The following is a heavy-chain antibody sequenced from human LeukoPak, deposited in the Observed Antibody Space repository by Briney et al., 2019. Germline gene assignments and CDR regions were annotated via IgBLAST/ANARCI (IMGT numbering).Heavy chain of an antibody. D-gene: IGHD3-22*01. CDR2: ISSNGGST. CDR1: GFTFSSYA. Sequence: PGGSLRLSCAASGFTFSSYAMHWVRQAPGKGLEYVSAISSNGGSTYYANSVKGRFTISRDNSKNTLYLQMGSLRAEDMAVYYCAREGSGYSFGAFDIWGQGTMVTVSS. V-gene: IGHV3-64*01. J-gene: IGHJ3*02. CDR3: AREGSGYSFGAFDI.